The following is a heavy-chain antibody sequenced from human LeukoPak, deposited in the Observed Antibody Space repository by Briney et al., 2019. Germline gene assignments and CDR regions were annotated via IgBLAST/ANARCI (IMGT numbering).Heavy chain of an antibody. Sequence: KASETLSLTCAVYGGSFSGYYWSWIRQPPGKGLEWIGEINHSGSTNCNPSLKSRVIISEETSKNQFSLKLSPVTAAATAVYYCARLGYFDIWGQGTMVTVSS. CDR3: ARLGYFDI. J-gene: IGHJ3*02. CDR1: GGSFSGYY. D-gene: IGHD2-15*01. V-gene: IGHV4-34*01. CDR2: INHSGST.